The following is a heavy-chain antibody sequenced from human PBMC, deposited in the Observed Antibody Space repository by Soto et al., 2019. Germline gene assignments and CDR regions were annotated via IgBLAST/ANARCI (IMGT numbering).Heavy chain of an antibody. Sequence: GRSLRLSCVASGFTFRTYTMNWVRQAPGKGLEWVSGIRGFSPYTFYAESVKGRFTISRDNAKNSLYLQMNSLGVEDTAVYYCARDRGYDAHDYYYNAMDVWGQGTTVTVS. CDR3: ARDRGYDAHDYYYNAMDV. V-gene: IGHV3-21*01. CDR1: GFTFRTYT. J-gene: IGHJ6*02. CDR2: IRGFSPYT. D-gene: IGHD2-15*01.